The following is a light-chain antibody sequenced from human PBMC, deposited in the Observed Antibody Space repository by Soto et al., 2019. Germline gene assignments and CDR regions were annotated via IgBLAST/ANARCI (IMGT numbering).Light chain of an antibody. V-gene: IGKV3-20*01. Sequence: EIVLTQSPGTLSLSPGERATLSCRASQSVSGTYLAWYRHKPGQAPRLLIYGASSRAAGIPDRFSGSGSGTDLTLTISRLEPEDLAVYYCHHYGSSRHTFGQGTKVDI. CDR1: QSVSGTY. CDR3: HHYGSSRHT. CDR2: GAS. J-gene: IGKJ2*01.